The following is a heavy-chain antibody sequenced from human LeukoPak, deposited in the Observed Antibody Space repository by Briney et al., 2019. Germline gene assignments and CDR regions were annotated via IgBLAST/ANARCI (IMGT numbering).Heavy chain of an antibody. CDR1: GGSFSGYY. J-gene: IGHJ6*03. Sequence: SGTLSLTCAVYGGSFSGYYWSWIRQPPGKGLEWIGEINHSGSTNYNPSLKSRVTISVDTSKNQFSLKLSSVTAADTAVYYCARAPRGLRYFDKDVWGKGTTVTVSS. D-gene: IGHD3-9*01. CDR3: ARAPRGLRYFDKDV. V-gene: IGHV4-34*01. CDR2: INHSGST.